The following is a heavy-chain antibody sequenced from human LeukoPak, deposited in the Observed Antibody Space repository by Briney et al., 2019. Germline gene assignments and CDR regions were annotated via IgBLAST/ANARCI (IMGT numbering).Heavy chain of an antibody. CDR3: ARGLFLTGFDY. D-gene: IGHD7-27*01. V-gene: IGHV1-8*01. CDR1: GYTFTSYD. Sequence: ASVKVSCKASGYTFTSYDINGVRQATGQGCEGMGWINPNSGNTGYAQKFQGRVTMTRNTSISTAYMALSSLRSEETAVYYCARGLFLTGFDYWGQGTLVTVSS. CDR2: INPNSGNT. J-gene: IGHJ4*02.